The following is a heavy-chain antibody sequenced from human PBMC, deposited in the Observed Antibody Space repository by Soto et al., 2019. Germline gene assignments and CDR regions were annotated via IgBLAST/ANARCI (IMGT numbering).Heavy chain of an antibody. D-gene: IGHD2-15*01. V-gene: IGHV4-31*03. J-gene: IGHJ5*02. Sequence: SETLSLTCTVSGGAISIGGYYLSWIRQHPGKGLEWIGYIYYSGSTYYNPSLKSRVTISVDTSKNQFSLKLSSVTAADTAVYYCAREVEGYCSGGSRHNWFDPRGQGTRVTV. CDR3: AREVEGYCSGGSRHNWFDP. CDR2: IYYSGST. CDR1: GGAISIGGYY.